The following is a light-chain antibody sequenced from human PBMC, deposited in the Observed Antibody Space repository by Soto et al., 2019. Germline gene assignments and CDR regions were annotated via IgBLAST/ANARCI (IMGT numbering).Light chain of an antibody. CDR3: QQLNSYPST. CDR2: AAS. Sequence: DIQMTQSPASPSASVGDRVTITCRTSQSIDNYLNWYQQKPGKAPKLLMYAASRLESGVPSRFSGSASGTEFTLTISSLQPDDFATYYCQQLNSYPSTFGQGTRLEIK. CDR1: QSIDNY. V-gene: IGKV1-17*01. J-gene: IGKJ5*01.